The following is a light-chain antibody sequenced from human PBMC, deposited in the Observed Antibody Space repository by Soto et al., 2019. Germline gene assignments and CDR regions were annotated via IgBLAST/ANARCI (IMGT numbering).Light chain of an antibody. CDR2: GAS. Sequence: VVLTQSPATLSLSPGEPATLSCRASRDVYINALAWYQQKPGRTPTLLIYGASTRATGIPDRFSATGSGTAFALTISSVEPEDFAVYYCQQYGASRFTFGPGTRVEI. V-gene: IGKV3-20*01. CDR1: RDVYINA. CDR3: QQYGASRFT. J-gene: IGKJ3*01.